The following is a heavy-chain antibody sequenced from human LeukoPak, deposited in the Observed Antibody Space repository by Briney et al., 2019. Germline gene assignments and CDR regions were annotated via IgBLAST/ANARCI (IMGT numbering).Heavy chain of an antibody. V-gene: IGHV4-34*01. D-gene: IGHD3-22*01. J-gene: IGHJ4*02. CDR2: VYHGGRT. CDR1: GGSFSGYY. CDR3: ARGPTTDYYDGSGYYFFDY. Sequence: SETLSLTCAVSGGSFSGYYWTWIRQPPGKGRGWVWEVYHGGRTNYNPSLKSRVSISLDTSKNQFSLKLSSVTAADTAVYYCARGPTTDYYDGSGYYFFDYWGQGTLVTVSS.